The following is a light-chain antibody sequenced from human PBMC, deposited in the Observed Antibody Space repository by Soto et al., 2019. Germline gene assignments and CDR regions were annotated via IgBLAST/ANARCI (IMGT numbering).Light chain of an antibody. CDR2: AAS. Sequence: AIQMTQSPSSLYASVGARVTITCRASQGIRNDLGWYQQKPGKAPKLLIYAASSVQSGVPSRFSGSGSGTDFTLTISSLQPEDFATYYCLQDYNYPPIGQGTKVEIK. CDR3: LQDYNYPP. V-gene: IGKV1-6*01. CDR1: QGIRND. J-gene: IGKJ1*01.